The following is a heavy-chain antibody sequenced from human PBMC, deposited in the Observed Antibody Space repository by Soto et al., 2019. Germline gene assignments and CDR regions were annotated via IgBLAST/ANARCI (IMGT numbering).Heavy chain of an antibody. CDR3: ARGGSLWFGELSAYYYGMDV. J-gene: IGHJ6*02. D-gene: IGHD3-10*01. Sequence: GASVKVACKASGYTVSSYGISWVRQAPGQGLEWMGWINPNSGGTNYAQKFQGWVTMTRDTSISTAYMELSRLRSDDTAVYYCARGGSLWFGELSAYYYGMDVWGQGTTVTVSS. V-gene: IGHV1-2*04. CDR1: GYTVSSYG. CDR2: INPNSGGT.